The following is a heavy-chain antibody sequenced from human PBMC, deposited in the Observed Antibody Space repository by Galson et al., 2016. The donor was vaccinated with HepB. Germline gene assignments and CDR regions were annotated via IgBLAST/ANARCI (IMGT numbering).Heavy chain of an antibody. J-gene: IGHJ4*02. D-gene: IGHD3-16*01. V-gene: IGHV3-11*06. Sequence: SLRLSCAASGFPFGVYYMAWIRQAPGKGLEWVSSISGGSTYTHYADSVKGRFTIYRDDARNSLFLQVNGLRAEDTAVYYCARENWGTFDWWGQGTPVTVSS. CDR1: GFPFGVYY. CDR3: ARENWGTFDW. CDR2: ISGGSTYT.